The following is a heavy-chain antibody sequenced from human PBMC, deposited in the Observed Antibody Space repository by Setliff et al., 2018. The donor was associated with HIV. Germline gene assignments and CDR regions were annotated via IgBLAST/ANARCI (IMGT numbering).Heavy chain of an antibody. CDR1: GYTFTDYY. J-gene: IGHJ4*02. CDR2: INPNTGAT. Sequence: ASVKVSCKASGYTFTDYYMHWVRQAPGQGLEWMGWINPNTGATNYAQTSQGRVTVTRDTSIRTAYMDLSSLRSDDTALYYCARGPVGGTVDYWGQGTLVTV. CDR3: ARGPVGGTVDY. V-gene: IGHV1-2*02. D-gene: IGHD1-26*01.